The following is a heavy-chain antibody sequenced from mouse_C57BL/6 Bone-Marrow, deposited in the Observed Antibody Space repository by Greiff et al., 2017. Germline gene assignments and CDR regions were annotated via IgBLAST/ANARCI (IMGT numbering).Heavy chain of an antibody. J-gene: IGHJ3*01. D-gene: IGHD3-2*02. CDR2: IDPEDGDP. Sequence: EVQLQASGAELVRPGASVKLSRKASCFNIKDYYMHWVKQRPEQGLEWIGRIDPEDGDPEYAPKFQGKAPMTADTSSNTAYLQLSRLTSEDTAVYYCTTQTAQAVAYWGQGTLVTVSA. CDR1: CFNIKDYY. V-gene: IGHV14-1*01. CDR3: TTQTAQAVAY.